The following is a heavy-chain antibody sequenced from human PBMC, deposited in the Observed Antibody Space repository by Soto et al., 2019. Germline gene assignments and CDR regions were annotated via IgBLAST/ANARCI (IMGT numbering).Heavy chain of an antibody. D-gene: IGHD2-2*01. CDR3: AVIADCSITTCSFPSRFHIRGYYYYYGMDV. Sequence: SVKVSCKASGFTFTSSAMQWVRQARGQRLERKGRIVVGSGKKNYAQKFQERVTITRDMSTSTAYMEQSSLRSEDTDVYYCAVIADCSITTCSFPSRFHIRGYYYYYGMDVWGQGTTVTVSS. J-gene: IGHJ6*02. V-gene: IGHV1-58*02. CDR2: IVVGSGKK. CDR1: GFTFTSSA.